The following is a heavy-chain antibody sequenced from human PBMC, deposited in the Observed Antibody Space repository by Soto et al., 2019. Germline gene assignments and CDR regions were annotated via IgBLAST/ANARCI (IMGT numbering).Heavy chain of an antibody. CDR3: ATSTLHSSGWYFDY. J-gene: IGHJ4*02. Sequence: SETLSLTCTVSGASVNSGDYYWSWVRQPPGRGLEWIGYIYYSGSTNYNPSLKSRVTISVDTSKNQFSLKLSSVTAADTAVYYCATSTLHSSGWYFDYWGQGTLVTVSS. CDR2: IYYSGST. CDR1: GASVNSGDYY. V-gene: IGHV4-61*08. D-gene: IGHD6-19*01.